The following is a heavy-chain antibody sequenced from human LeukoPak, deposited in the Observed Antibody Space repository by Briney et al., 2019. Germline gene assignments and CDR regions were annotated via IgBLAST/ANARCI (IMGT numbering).Heavy chain of an antibody. Sequence: PSETLSLTCAVYGGSFSGYYWSWIRQPPGKGLEWIGEINHSGSTNYNPSLKSRVTISVDTSKNQFSLKLSSVTAVDTAVYYCARGRTILWFGKGTNWFDPWGQGTLVTVTS. D-gene: IGHD3-10*01. CDR1: GGSFSGYY. CDR2: INHSGST. V-gene: IGHV4-34*01. CDR3: ARGRTILWFGKGTNWFDP. J-gene: IGHJ5*02.